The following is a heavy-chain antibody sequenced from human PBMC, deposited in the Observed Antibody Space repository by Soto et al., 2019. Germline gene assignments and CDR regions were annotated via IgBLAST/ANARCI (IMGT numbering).Heavy chain of an antibody. D-gene: IGHD5-18*01. V-gene: IGHV1-18*01. CDR2: ISAYNGNT. J-gene: IGHJ4*02. Sequence: ASVKVSCKASGYTFTNFGISWVRQAPGQGLEWMGWISAYNGNTNYAQNFQGRVTMTTDTSTSTAYMELRSLRSDDTAVYICVSGYPWVGFDYWGQGTLVTVSS. CDR3: VSGYPWVGFDY. CDR1: GYTFTNFG.